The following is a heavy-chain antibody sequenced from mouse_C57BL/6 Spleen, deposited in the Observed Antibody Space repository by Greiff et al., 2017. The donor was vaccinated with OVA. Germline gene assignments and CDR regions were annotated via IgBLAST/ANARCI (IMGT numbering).Heavy chain of an antibody. Sequence: VQLVESGAELVRPGTSVKVSCKASGYAFTNYLIEWVKQRPGQGLEWIGVINPGSGGTNYNEKFKGKATLTADKSSSTAYMQLSSLTSEDSAVYFCAREEPQGDYAMDYWGQGTSVTVSS. CDR1: GYAFTNYL. J-gene: IGHJ4*01. CDR3: AREEPQGDYAMDY. V-gene: IGHV1-54*01. CDR2: INPGSGGT.